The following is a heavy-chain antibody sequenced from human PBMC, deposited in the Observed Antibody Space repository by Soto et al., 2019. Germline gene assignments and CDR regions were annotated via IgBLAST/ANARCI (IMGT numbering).Heavy chain of an antibody. CDR1: GYTFIRYG. D-gene: IGHD3-16*01. Sequence: QVQLVQSAAEVKKPGASVKVSCKASGYTFIRYGITWVRQAPGQGLEWMGWISPYNDYTIYAQKVQGRVTMTTDTPTRTVYMALRSLKSDDTAVYYCARGGYYDTTWGKLSHYGLDVWGQGTSVTVSS. CDR3: ARGGYYDTTWGKLSHYGLDV. J-gene: IGHJ6*02. CDR2: ISPYNDYT. V-gene: IGHV1-18*01.